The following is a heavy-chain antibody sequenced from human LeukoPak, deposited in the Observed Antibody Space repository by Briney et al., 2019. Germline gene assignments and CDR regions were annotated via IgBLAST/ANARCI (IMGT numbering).Heavy chain of an antibody. Sequence: ASVKVSCKASGYTFTSYGISWVRQAPGQGLEWMGRISAYNGNTNYAQKLQGRVTMTTDTSTSTAYMELRSLRSDDTAVYYCARDRGIYYGSGSYYYGMDVWGQGTTVTVSS. V-gene: IGHV1-18*01. CDR3: ARDRGIYYGSGSYYYGMDV. CDR2: ISAYNGNT. CDR1: GYTFTSYG. D-gene: IGHD3-10*01. J-gene: IGHJ6*02.